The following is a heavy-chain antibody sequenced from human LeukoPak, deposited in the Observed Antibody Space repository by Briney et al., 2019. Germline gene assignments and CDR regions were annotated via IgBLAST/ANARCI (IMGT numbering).Heavy chain of an antibody. CDR1: GGSISSYY. V-gene: IGHV4-4*07. CDR2: IYTSGST. Sequence: SETLSLTCTVSGGSISSYYWSWIRQPAGKGLEWIGRIYTSGSTNYNPSLKSRVTISVDTSKNQFSLKLSSVTAADTAVYYCARGQAIFGVVPGAFDIWGQGTMVTVSS. D-gene: IGHD3-3*01. J-gene: IGHJ3*02. CDR3: ARGQAIFGVVPGAFDI.